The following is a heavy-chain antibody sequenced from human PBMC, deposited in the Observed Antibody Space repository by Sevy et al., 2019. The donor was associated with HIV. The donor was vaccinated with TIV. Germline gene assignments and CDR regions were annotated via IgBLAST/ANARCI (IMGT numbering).Heavy chain of an antibody. Sequence: GESLKISCAASGFNFRTYGMHWVRQAPGKGLEWLSFIRYDGSTKYYRDSMRGRLTVSRDNSKNTLYLQINNLRPEDTAVYYCAKDRDIMITYGICHSWGQGTLVTVSS. D-gene: IGHD3-16*01. CDR3: AKDRDIMITYGICHS. V-gene: IGHV3-30*02. CDR2: IRYDGSTK. J-gene: IGHJ4*02. CDR1: GFNFRTYG.